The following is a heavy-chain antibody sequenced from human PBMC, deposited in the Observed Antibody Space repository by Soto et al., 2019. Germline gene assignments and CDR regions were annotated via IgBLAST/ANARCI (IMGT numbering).Heavy chain of an antibody. CDR1: GFTFSNYW. V-gene: IGHV3-7*03. Sequence: GGSLRLSCAPSGFTFSNYWMSWVRQAPGQGLEWVASIKQDGSVKHYVDSVKGRFTISRGNAEKSLHLQMNSLRAEDTAVYYCAKLRGDYTVFDYWGQGARVTVSS. J-gene: IGHJ4*02. CDR2: IKQDGSVK. D-gene: IGHD4-17*01. CDR3: AKLRGDYTVFDY.